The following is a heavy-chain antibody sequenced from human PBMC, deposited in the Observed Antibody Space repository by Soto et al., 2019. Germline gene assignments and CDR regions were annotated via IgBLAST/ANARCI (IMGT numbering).Heavy chain of an antibody. CDR2: IYYSGST. CDR1: GGSISSGGYY. D-gene: IGHD3-10*01. J-gene: IGHJ6*02. CDR3: ARETRGEWTGGMDV. V-gene: IGHV4-31*03. Sequence: SETLSLTCTVSGGSISSGGYYWSWIRQHPGKGLEWIGYIYYSGSTYYNPSLKSRVTISVDTSKNQFSLKLSSVTAADTAVYYCARETRGEWTGGMDVWGQGTTVTVSS.